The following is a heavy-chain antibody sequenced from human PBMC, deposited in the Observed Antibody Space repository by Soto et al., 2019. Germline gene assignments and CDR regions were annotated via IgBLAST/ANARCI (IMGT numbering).Heavy chain of an antibody. CDR2: IYYTGHT. J-gene: IGHJ3*02. V-gene: IGHV4-31*03. CDR1: GVSINSGGYY. D-gene: IGHD1-1*01. Sequence: QVQLQESGPGLVKPSQTLSLTCSVSGVSINSGGYYWSWIRHHPGKGLEWIGYIYYTGHTFYNPSLKSRVARSLDTSRNQSPLNLSSVPAADPAVYYWARGSQLEREGLDIWARGQWSPSLQ. CDR3: ARGSQLEREGLDI.